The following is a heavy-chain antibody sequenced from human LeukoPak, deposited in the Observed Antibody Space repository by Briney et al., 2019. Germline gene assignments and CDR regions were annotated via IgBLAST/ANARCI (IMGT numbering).Heavy chain of an antibody. V-gene: IGHV4-39*07. CDR2: IYNGGST. CDR3: ARMGDSSGYYYFDY. D-gene: IGHD3-22*01. CDR1: GGSISSSSYY. Sequence: EPSETLSLTCTVSGGSISSSSYYWGWIRQPPGKGLEWIGSIYNGGSTNYNPSLKSRVTISVDTSKNQFSLKLSSVTAADTAVYYCARMGDSSGYYYFDYWGQGTLVTVSS. J-gene: IGHJ4*02.